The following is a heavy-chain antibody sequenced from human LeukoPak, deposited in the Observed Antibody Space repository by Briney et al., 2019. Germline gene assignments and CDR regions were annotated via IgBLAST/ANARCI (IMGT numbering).Heavy chain of an antibody. D-gene: IGHD2-2*01. Sequence: GGSLRLSCAASGFTFSSYAMHWVRQAPGKGLVWVSRINSDGSSTTYADSVKGRFTISRDNVKNTLYLQMNSLRAEDTAVYYCARVVVPAAPGPYDYWGQGTLVTVSS. CDR3: ARVVVPAAPGPYDY. J-gene: IGHJ4*02. V-gene: IGHV3-74*01. CDR1: GFTFSSYA. CDR2: INSDGSST.